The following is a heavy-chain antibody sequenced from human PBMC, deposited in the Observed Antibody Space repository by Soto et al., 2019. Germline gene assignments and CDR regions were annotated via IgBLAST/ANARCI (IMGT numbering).Heavy chain of an antibody. V-gene: IGHV3-30-3*01. CDR1: GFDFRKYA. Sequence: LRLSCAASGFDFRKYAMHWVRQSPGKGPEWVAITSDDGDIQYYADSVKGRFTISRDNSKNTLYLQMTTLRSEDAAVYFCARAVDAAMDPLDYWGQGTLVTVSS. J-gene: IGHJ4*02. D-gene: IGHD5-18*01. CDR3: ARAVDAAMDPLDY. CDR2: TSDDGDIQ.